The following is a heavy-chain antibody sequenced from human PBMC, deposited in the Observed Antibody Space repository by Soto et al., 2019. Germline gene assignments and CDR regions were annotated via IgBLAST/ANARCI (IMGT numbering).Heavy chain of an antibody. CDR3: ARDFSPRYSYGNRRGGFFDY. CDR2: TYYRSKWYN. J-gene: IGHJ4*02. D-gene: IGHD5-18*01. CDR1: GDSVSSNSAA. V-gene: IGHV6-1*01. Sequence: SQTLSLTCAISGDSVSSNSAAWNWIRQSPSRGLEWLGRTYYRSKWYNDYAVSVKSRITINPDTSKNQFSLQLNSVTPEDTAVYYCARDFSPRYSYGNRRGGFFDYWGQGTLVTVSS.